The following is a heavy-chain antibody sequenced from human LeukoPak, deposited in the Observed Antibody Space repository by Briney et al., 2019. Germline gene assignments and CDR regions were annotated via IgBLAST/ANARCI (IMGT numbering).Heavy chain of an antibody. CDR3: ARGGPYSSGWSYYFDY. V-gene: IGHV3-74*01. Sequence: PGGSLRLSCAASGFSFRSYWMHWVRQAPGKGLVWGSRIDSYGSTNYADSVKGRFTISRDNSKNTLYLQMNSLRAEDTAVYYCARGGPYSSGWSYYFDYWGQGTLVTVSS. D-gene: IGHD6-19*01. J-gene: IGHJ4*02. CDR1: GFSFRSYW. CDR2: IDSYGST.